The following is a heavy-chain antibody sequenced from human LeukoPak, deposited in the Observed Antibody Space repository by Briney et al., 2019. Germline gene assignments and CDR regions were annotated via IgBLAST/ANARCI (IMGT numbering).Heavy chain of an antibody. V-gene: IGHV3-30*02. CDR2: IRYDGSNK. CDR1: GFTFSSYG. Sequence: GGSLRLSCVASGFTFSSYGMHWVRQAPGKGLDWVAFIRYDGSNKYYADSVKGRFTISRDNSKNTLYLQMNSLRAEDTAVYSCAKDRDFIAAAGSDNWFDPWGQGTLVTVSS. D-gene: IGHD6-13*01. J-gene: IGHJ5*02. CDR3: AKDRDFIAAAGSDNWFDP.